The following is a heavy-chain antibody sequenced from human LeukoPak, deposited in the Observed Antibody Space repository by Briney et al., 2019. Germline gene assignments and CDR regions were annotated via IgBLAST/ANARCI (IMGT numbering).Heavy chain of an antibody. J-gene: IGHJ5*02. Sequence: GGSLRLSCAASGFTFSSYSMNWVRQAPGKGLEWVSYINSSSSTIYYADSVKGRFTISRDNAKNSLYLQMNSLRAEDTAVYYCARGPGLYYYGSGSFNWFDPWGQGTLVTVSS. CDR3: ARGPGLYYYGSGSFNWFDP. V-gene: IGHV3-48*04. CDR1: GFTFSSYS. CDR2: INSSSSTI. D-gene: IGHD3-10*01.